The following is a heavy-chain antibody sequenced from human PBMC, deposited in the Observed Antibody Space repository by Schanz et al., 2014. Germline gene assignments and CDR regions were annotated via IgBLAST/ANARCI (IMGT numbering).Heavy chain of an antibody. J-gene: IGHJ6*02. Sequence: QVQLVQSGAEVKKPGSSVKVSCKASRSTFSSYTISWVRQARGQGLEWVGRFIPILDVGNYAQQFQGRVTFTADKSTSTASMELSSLRSEDTAVYYCARGPSQGYSYGHNIGAYYYGMDVWGQGTTVTDSS. CDR1: RSTFSSYT. CDR3: ARGPSQGYSYGHNIGAYYYGMDV. V-gene: IGHV1-69*02. CDR2: FIPILDVG. D-gene: IGHD5-18*01.